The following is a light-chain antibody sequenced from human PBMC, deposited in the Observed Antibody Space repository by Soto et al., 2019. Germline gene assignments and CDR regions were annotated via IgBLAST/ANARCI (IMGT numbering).Light chain of an antibody. V-gene: IGLV1-47*01. CDR3: AAWDDTVNGLV. CDR2: RAD. J-gene: IGLJ2*01. Sequence: QSVLTQSPSASGTPGQRVTISCSESSANIGSNYVYWYQQFPGTAPRLLIYRADQRPSGVPDRFSGSKSGTSASLAISGLRSEDEAAYYCAAWDDTVNGLVFGGGTKLTVL. CDR1: SANIGSNY.